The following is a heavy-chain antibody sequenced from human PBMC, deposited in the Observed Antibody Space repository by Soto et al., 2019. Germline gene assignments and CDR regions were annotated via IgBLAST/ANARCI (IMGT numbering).Heavy chain of an antibody. CDR1: GGSINTYY. V-gene: IGHV4-59*01. J-gene: IGHJ4*02. Sequence: ETLSLTCTVSGGSINTYYWSWIRQPPGKGLEWIGYVDYSGNSDSSPSLKSRVTISIDTSKKQVSLKLNSVTAADTAVYYCARNWFSVAGRFDFDYWGKGIQVTVSA. CDR3: ARNWFSVAGRFDFDY. D-gene: IGHD6-19*01. CDR2: VDYSGNS.